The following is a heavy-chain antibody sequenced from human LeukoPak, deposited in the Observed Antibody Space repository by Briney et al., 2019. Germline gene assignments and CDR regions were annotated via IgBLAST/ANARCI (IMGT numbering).Heavy chain of an antibody. D-gene: IGHD6-19*01. V-gene: IGHV4-59*01. Sequence: SETLSLTCTVSGGSISSYYWNWIRQPPGKGLEWIGYIYYSGSTNYNPSLKGRVTISVDTSKNQFSLKLSSVTAADTAVYYCARGGWYPESFQHWGQGALVTVSS. CDR3: ARGGWYPESFQH. J-gene: IGHJ1*01. CDR1: GGSISSYY. CDR2: IYYSGST.